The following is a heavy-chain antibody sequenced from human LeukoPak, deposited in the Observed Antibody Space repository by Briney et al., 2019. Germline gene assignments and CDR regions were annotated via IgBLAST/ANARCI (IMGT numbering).Heavy chain of an antibody. CDR3: ARGRANVAVADNWFDP. Sequence: PGGSLRLSCAASGFIVSTNYLNWVRQAPGKGLEWVSYISSSGSTIYYADSVKGRFTISGDNAKNSLYLQMNSLRAEDTAVYYCARGRANVAVADNWFDPWGQGTLVTVSS. V-gene: IGHV3-48*04. D-gene: IGHD6-13*01. CDR1: GFIVSTNY. J-gene: IGHJ5*02. CDR2: ISSSGSTI.